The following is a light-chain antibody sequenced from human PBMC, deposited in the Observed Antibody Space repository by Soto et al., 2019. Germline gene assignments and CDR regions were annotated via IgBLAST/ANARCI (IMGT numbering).Light chain of an antibody. CDR1: TGAVTSGYD. CDR3: LLDYGGAYV. Sequence: QAVVTQEPSLTVSPGGTVTLTCASSTGAVTSGYDPNWFQQKPGQAPRSLMYSTSNKHSWTPARFSGSLLGGKPALPLSVVQPEDEAEYYCLLDYGGAYVCGTGTKLTVL. CDR2: STS. J-gene: IGLJ1*01. V-gene: IGLV7-43*01.